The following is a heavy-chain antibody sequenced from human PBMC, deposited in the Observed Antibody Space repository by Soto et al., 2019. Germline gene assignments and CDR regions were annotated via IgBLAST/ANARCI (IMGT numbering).Heavy chain of an antibody. Sequence: EVQLVESGGGLVQPGGSLRLSCAASGFTFSTCWMTWVRRPPGKGLEWVANLDQDGSERYYVDSVRGRFTISRDNASNSLYLQINSLRAEDTAVYYCVCGGNFFVYWGQGTLGTVSP. CDR2: LDQDGSER. J-gene: IGHJ4*02. CDR1: GFTFSTCW. D-gene: IGHD3-16*01. CDR3: VCGGNFFVY. V-gene: IGHV3-7*01.